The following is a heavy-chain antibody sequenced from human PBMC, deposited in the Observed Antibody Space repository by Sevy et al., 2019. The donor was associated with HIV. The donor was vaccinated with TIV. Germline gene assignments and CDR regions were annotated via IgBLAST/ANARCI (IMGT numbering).Heavy chain of an antibody. Sequence: GSLRLSCAASGFTFSKYSMSWVRQPPGKGLEWVSTLSFGCGQINYAVSVKGRFTISRVNSKSSVYLQMNNLRPEDTAVYYCAREGCTKPHDYWGQGTLVTVSS. J-gene: IGHJ4*02. D-gene: IGHD2-8*01. V-gene: IGHV3-23*01. CDR3: AREGCTKPHDY. CDR2: LSFGCGQI. CDR1: GFTFSKYS.